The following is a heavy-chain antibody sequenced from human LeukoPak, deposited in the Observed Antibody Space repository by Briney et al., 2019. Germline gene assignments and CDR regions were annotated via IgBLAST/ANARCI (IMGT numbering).Heavy chain of an antibody. V-gene: IGHV4-39*07. CDR3: ARTSGSYGYFDY. D-gene: IGHD1-26*01. CDR2: IYYSGST. J-gene: IGHJ4*02. CDR1: GGSISSSSYY. Sequence: SETLSLTCTVSGGSISSSSYYWGWIRQPPGKGLEWIGSIYYSGSTYYNPSLKSRVTISVDTSKNQFSLKVSSVTAADTAVYYCARTSGSYGYFDYWGQGTLVTVSS.